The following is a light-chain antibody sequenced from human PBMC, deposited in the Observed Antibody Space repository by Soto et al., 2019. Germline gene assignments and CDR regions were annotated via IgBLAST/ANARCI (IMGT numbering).Light chain of an antibody. CDR1: SRDVGGYNY. Sequence: QSALTQPASVSGSPGQSITISCTGTSRDVGGYNYVSWYQQHPGKAPKLMIYDVSNRPSGVSNRFSGSKSGNTASLTISGLQAEDEDDYDCSSYTSSSTSIYVFGTGTKLTVL. J-gene: IGLJ1*01. CDR3: SSYTSSSTSIYV. V-gene: IGLV2-14*01. CDR2: DVS.